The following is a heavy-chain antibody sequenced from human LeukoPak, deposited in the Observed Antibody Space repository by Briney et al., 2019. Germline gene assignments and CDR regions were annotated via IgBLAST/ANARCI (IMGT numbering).Heavy chain of an antibody. J-gene: IGHJ4*02. CDR3: AKVLRDIVVVVAGVDY. CDR2: VSAIGGST. D-gene: IGHD2-15*01. CDR1: AFTVTCFV. V-gene: IGHV3-23*01. Sequence: GLSLSRSSAAPAFTVTCFVITWVRPATPQGLDWVSVVSAIGGSTYYADSLKGRFTISRDNSKNTLYLQMNSLRADYTAVYYCAKVLRDIVVVVAGVDYCGQGTLVTVSS.